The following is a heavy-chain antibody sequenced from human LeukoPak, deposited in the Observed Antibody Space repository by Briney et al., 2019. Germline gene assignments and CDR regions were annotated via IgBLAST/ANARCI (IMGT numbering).Heavy chain of an antibody. CDR3: ATDTDSSSWYMVYYYYYGMDV. CDR1: GFTFSSYG. V-gene: IGHV3-30*02. J-gene: IGHJ6*02. Sequence: GGSLRLSCAASGFTFSSYGMHWVRQAPGKRLEWVAFIRYDGSNKYYADSVKGRFTISRDNSKNTLYLQMNSLRAEDTAVYYCATDTDSSSWYMVYYYYYGMDVWGQGTTVTVSS. D-gene: IGHD6-13*01. CDR2: IRYDGSNK.